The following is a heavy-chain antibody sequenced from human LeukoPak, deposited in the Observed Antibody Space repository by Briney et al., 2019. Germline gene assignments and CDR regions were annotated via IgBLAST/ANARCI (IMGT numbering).Heavy chain of an antibody. D-gene: IGHD3-22*01. CDR2: IYYSGST. J-gene: IGHJ3*02. Sequence: PSETLSLTCTVSGGSISSYYWSWIRQPPGKGLEWIGYIYYSGSTNYNPSLKSRVTISVDTSKNQFSLKLSSVTAADTAVYYCARLYYYDSSGYPYLAFDIWGQGTVVTVSS. V-gene: IGHV4-59*01. CDR1: GGSISSYY. CDR3: ARLYYYDSSGYPYLAFDI.